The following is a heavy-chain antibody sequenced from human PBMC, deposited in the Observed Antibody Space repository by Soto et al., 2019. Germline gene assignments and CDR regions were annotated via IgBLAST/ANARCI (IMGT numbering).Heavy chain of an antibody. CDR2: IYWDDGK. J-gene: IGHJ4*02. CDR1: GFSLSTSGVA. Sequence: QITLKESGPTLVKPTQTLTLTCTFSGFSLSTSGVAVAWIRQPPGKALEWLALIYWDDGKRYSPSLKTRLNITNDTSKNQVVLTLTNVDPVDTATYYRAHRPAYAISTGYYPFDYWGQGSLVTVSS. D-gene: IGHD3-9*01. V-gene: IGHV2-5*02. CDR3: AHRPAYAISTGYYPFDY.